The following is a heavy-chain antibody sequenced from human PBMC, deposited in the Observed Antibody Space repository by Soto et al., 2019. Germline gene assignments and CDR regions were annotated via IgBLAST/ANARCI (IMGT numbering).Heavy chain of an antibody. J-gene: IGHJ6*02. V-gene: IGHV3-33*01. Sequence: PGGSLRLSCAASGFTFSSYGMHWVRQAPGKGLEWVAVIWYDGSNKYYADSVKGRFTISRDNSKNTLYLQMNSLRAEDTAVYYCARDLGIAAAGTYYYYYGMDVWGQGTTVTVSS. CDR2: IWYDGSNK. CDR1: GFTFSSYG. D-gene: IGHD6-13*01. CDR3: ARDLGIAAAGTYYYYYGMDV.